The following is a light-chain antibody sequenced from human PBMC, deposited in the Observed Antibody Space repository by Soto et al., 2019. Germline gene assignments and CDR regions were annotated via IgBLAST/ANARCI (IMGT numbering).Light chain of an antibody. V-gene: IGLV2-8*01. CDR2: EVS. Sequence: QSVLTQPPYASGSPGQSVTISCTGTSSDVGGYNYVSWYQQHPGKAPKLMIYEVSKRPSGVPDRFSGSKSVNTASLTVSGLQAEDEADYYCSSYAGRSNLVVFGGGTKLTVL. CDR3: SSYAGRSNLVV. CDR1: SSDVGGYNY. J-gene: IGLJ2*01.